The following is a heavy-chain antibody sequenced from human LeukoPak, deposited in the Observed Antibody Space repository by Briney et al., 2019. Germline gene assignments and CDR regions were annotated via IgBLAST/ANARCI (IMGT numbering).Heavy chain of an antibody. CDR3: ACPFGSGTYYHFDL. D-gene: IGHD3-10*01. V-gene: IGHV3-74*01. Sequence: GGSLRLSCAASGFTYSRYWMHCVRQAPGKGLVWVSRIKSDGSSTSYADSVKGRFTISRDNAKNTLYLQMNSLRDEDTAVYYCACPFGSGTYYHFDLWGQGTLVTVSS. J-gene: IGHJ4*02. CDR2: IKSDGSST. CDR1: GFTYSRYW.